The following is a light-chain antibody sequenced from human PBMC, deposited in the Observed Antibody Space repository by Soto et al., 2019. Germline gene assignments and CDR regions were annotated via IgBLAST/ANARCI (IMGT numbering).Light chain of an antibody. CDR1: QSVRSGY. J-gene: IGKJ1*01. CDR3: QQYGRSPPWT. Sequence: IGFTLSSFTVSLSQRERATLSCRASQSVRSGYFAWYQQKPGQAPRLLIVGASSRATGIPGRFSGSGSGTDFTLTISRLEPEDFAVHYCQQYGRSPPWTFGQGTKVDIK. CDR2: GAS. V-gene: IGKV3-20*01.